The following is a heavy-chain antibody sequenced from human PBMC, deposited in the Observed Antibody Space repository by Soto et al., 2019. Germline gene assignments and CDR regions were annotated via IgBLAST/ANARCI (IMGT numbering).Heavy chain of an antibody. Sequence: GASVKVSCKASGYTFTGYYIHWVRQAPGQGLEWMGWINPNSGGTNDAQKFQGRVTLTRDTSVSTAYMELSRLRSDGTAVYYCARYEEGSAAFDIWGQGTMVTVSS. V-gene: IGHV1-2*02. CDR3: ARYEEGSAAFDI. CDR1: GYTFTGYY. CDR2: INPNSGGT. J-gene: IGHJ3*02. D-gene: IGHD3-10*01.